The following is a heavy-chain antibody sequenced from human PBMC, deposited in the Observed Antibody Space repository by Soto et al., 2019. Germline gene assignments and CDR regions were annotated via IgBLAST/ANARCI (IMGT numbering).Heavy chain of an antibody. CDR2: INAGNGNT. D-gene: IGHD2-15*01. Sequence: ASVKVSCKASGYSFSNYAMHWVRQAPGQRFEWMGWINAGNGNTKYPQKFQDRVTITRDTSASTAYMELSSLRSEDTAVYYCAKGGNIAVVVADYGMDVWGQGTTVTVSS. V-gene: IGHV1-3*01. CDR1: GYSFSNYA. CDR3: AKGGNIAVVVADYGMDV. J-gene: IGHJ6*02.